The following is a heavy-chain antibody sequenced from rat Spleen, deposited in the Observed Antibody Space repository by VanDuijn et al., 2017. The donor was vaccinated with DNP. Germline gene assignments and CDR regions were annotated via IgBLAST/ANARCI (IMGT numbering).Heavy chain of an antibody. Sequence: EVQLQESGPGLVKPSLSLSLTCSVTGYSITSNYWAWIRKFPGNKMEWMGYISYSGSTGFNPSLKSRISITRDTSQNQFFLRVNSVTTEDTATYYCARSGYNTDYYHLGAYWGQGVTVTVSS. J-gene: IGHJ2*01. CDR3: ARSGYNTDYYHLGAY. V-gene: IGHV3-1*01. D-gene: IGHD1-6*01. CDR1: GYSITSNY. CDR2: ISYSGST.